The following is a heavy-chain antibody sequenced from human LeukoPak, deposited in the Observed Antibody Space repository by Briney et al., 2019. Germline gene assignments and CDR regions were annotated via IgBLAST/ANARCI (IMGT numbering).Heavy chain of an antibody. Sequence: GESLKSACKGSGYTFISYWIAWVRQRPGKGLEWMGTIYTGDSDTRYSPSFQSQVTISADKSISTAYLQWSSLKASDTAMYYCARHPAGSWSHFHYWGQGTLVTVSS. CDR2: IYTGDSDT. V-gene: IGHV5-51*01. D-gene: IGHD6-13*01. CDR1: GYTFISYW. J-gene: IGHJ4*02. CDR3: ARHPAGSWSHFHY.